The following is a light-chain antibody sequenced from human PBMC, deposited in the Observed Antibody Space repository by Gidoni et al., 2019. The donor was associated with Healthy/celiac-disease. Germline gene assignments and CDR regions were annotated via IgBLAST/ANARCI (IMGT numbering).Light chain of an antibody. CDR3: QQSYSTPYT. J-gene: IGKJ2*01. CDR1: QSISSY. Sequence: DLQMTQSPSSLSASVGDRVTITCRARQSISSYLHWYQQKPGKAPKLLIYAASSLQSGVPSRFSGSGSGTDFTLTISSLQPEDFATYYCQQSYSTPYTFGQGTKLESK. V-gene: IGKV1-39*01. CDR2: AAS.